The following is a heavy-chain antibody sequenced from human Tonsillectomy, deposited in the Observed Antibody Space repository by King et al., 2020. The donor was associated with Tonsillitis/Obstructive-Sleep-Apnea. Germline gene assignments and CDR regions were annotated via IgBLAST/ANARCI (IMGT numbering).Heavy chain of an antibody. CDR3: AGYDFWSGYRFQH. CDR2: INHSGST. D-gene: IGHD3-3*01. Sequence: VQLPQWGAGLLKPSETLSLPCAVYGGSFSGYYWSWIRQPPGKGLEWIGEINHSGSTNYNPSLKSRVTISVDTSKNQFSLKLSSVTAADTAVYYCAGYDFWSGYRFQHWGQGTLVTVSS. J-gene: IGHJ1*01. V-gene: IGHV4-34*01. CDR1: GGSFSGYY.